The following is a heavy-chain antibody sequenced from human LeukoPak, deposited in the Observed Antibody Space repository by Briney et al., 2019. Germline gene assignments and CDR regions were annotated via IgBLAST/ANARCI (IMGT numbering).Heavy chain of an antibody. D-gene: IGHD3-22*01. J-gene: IGHJ4*02. CDR1: GFTFSTYA. CDR2: ISGSST. Sequence: GGSLRLSCAASGFTFSTYAMSWVRQAPGKGLEWVSSISGSSTYYADSVKGRFTISRHNSKNTLYLQMNSLRAEDTAVYYCARDRLHDSSGYYSDYWGQGTLVTVSS. V-gene: IGHV3-23*01. CDR3: ARDRLHDSSGYYSDY.